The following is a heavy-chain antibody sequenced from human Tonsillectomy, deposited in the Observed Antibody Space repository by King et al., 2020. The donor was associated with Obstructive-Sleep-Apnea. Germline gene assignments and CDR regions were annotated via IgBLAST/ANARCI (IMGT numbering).Heavy chain of an antibody. CDR2: INTRGTT. CDR3: AKEGGGSGIYWIDS. D-gene: IGHD3-10*01. V-gene: IGHV3-23*04. J-gene: IGHJ4*02. CDR1: GFTFSNYA. Sequence: VQLVEFGGGMVQPGGSLRLSCLASGFTFSNYAISWVRQAPGKGLQWVSAINTRGTTFYAGSVRGRFTISRDNSKYTVNLQVNSLRAEDTALYYCAKEGGGSGIYWIDSWGQGTLVTVSS.